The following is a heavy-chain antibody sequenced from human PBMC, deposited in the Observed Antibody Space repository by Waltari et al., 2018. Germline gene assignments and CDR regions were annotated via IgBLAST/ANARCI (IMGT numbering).Heavy chain of an antibody. CDR2: ISGSGGST. J-gene: IGHJ4*02. CDR1: GFTFSSYA. D-gene: IGHD3-22*01. CDR3: AKDTAANYYDSRSPFDY. V-gene: IGHV3-23*01. Sequence: EVQLLESGRGLVQPGGSLRLSCAASGFTFSSYAMSWVRQAPGKGLEWVSAISGSGGSTYYADSVKGRFTISRDNSKNTLYLQMNSLRAEDTAVYYCAKDTAANYYDSRSPFDYWGQGTLVTVSS.